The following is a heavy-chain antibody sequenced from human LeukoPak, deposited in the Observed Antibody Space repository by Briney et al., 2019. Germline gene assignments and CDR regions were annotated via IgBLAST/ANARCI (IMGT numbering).Heavy chain of an antibody. V-gene: IGHV4-31*03. CDR3: AKDQKWGPAGYYFDS. Sequence: PSETLSLTCTVSGGSISSGGYYWSWIRQHPGKGLEWIGYIYYSGSTYYNPSLKSRVTISVDTSKNQFSLKLSSVTAADTAVYYCAKDQKWGPAGYYFDSWGQGTVVTVSS. CDR2: IYYSGST. CDR1: GGSISSGGYY. J-gene: IGHJ4*02. D-gene: IGHD2-2*01.